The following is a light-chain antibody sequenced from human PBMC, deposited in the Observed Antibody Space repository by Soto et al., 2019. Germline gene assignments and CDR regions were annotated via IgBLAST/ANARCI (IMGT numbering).Light chain of an antibody. Sequence: STLSASVGDRVTITCRASQSISSWLAWYQQKPGKAPKLLIYDASSLESGVPSRFSGSGSGTEFTLTISSLQPDDFATYYCEQIASDRLTCGGGTKVDIK. V-gene: IGKV1-5*01. J-gene: IGKJ4*01. CDR1: QSISSW. CDR3: EQIASDRLT. CDR2: DAS.